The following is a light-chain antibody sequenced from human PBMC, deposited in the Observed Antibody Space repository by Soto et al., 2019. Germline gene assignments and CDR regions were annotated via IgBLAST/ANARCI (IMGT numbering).Light chain of an antibody. V-gene: IGKV3-20*01. CDR1: QSVSGH. J-gene: IGKJ1*01. Sequence: TVLTQSPGTLSLSPGERATLSCRASQSVSGHLAWYQQKPGQAPRLLIYGASSRATGIPDRFSGSGSGTDFTLTITRLQPEDFAVYYCQQYGSSLWTFGQGTKVDIK. CDR2: GAS. CDR3: QQYGSSLWT.